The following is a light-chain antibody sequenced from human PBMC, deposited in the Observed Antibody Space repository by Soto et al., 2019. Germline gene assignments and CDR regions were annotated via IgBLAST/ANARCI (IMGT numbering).Light chain of an antibody. CDR3: QQYGRS. CDR1: QSVSSSY. Sequence: DIVLTHSPGTLSLSPGERATLSCRASQSVSSSYLAWYQQKPGQAPRLLIYGASSRATGIPDRFSGSGSGTDFTLTISRLEPEDFAVYYCQQYGRSFGQGTKV. CDR2: GAS. J-gene: IGKJ1*01. V-gene: IGKV3-20*01.